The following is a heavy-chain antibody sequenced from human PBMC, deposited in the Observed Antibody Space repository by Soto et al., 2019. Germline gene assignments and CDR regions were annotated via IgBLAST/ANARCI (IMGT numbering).Heavy chain of an antibody. J-gene: IGHJ6*02. D-gene: IGHD2-2*01. Sequence: SVELSCKASGGTLRSYAISWARQATGQGLEWMGGIIPIFGTANYAQKFQGRVTITADESTSTAYMELSSLRSEDTAVYYCARLLEVPAADYYYYGMDVWGQGTTVTVSS. CDR1: GGTLRSYA. CDR3: ARLLEVPAADYYYYGMDV. CDR2: IIPIFGTA. V-gene: IGHV1-69*13.